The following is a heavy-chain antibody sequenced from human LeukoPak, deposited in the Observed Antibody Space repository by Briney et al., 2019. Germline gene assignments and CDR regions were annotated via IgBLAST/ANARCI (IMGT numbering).Heavy chain of an antibody. J-gene: IGHJ4*02. Sequence: QAGGSLRLSCAASGFTFNNYVMSWIRQAPGKGLEWVSIIYSGGTTYYADSVKGRFTISRDNSKNTLYLQMNSLRAEDTAVYYCARVLWNGDYPRFDYWGQGTLVTVSS. V-gene: IGHV3-53*01. CDR3: ARVLWNGDYPRFDY. CDR2: IYSGGTT. D-gene: IGHD4-17*01. CDR1: GFTFNNYV.